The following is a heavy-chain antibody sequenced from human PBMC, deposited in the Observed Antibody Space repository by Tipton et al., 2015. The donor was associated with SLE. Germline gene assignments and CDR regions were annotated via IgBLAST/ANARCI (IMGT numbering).Heavy chain of an antibody. CDR2: IYYSGST. CDR1: GGSISSSSYY. V-gene: IGHV4-39*07. CDR3: ARPDNYMDV. Sequence: TLSLTCTVSGGSISSSSYYWGWIRQPPGKGLEWIESIYYSGSTYYNPSLKSRVTISVDTSKNQFSLKLSSVTAADTAVYYCARPDNYMDVWGQGTTVTVSS. J-gene: IGHJ6*03. D-gene: IGHD3-9*01.